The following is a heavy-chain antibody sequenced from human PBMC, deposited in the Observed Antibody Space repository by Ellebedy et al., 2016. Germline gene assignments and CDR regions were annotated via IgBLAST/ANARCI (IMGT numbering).Heavy chain of an antibody. CDR1: GYIFTANY. J-gene: IGHJ4*02. V-gene: IGHV1-2*02. CDR3: ARVADTGYYSDY. CDR2: IYPKNGVT. Sequence: ASVKVSXXTSGYIFTANYMHWVRRAPGQGLEWIGWIYPKNGVTNYAQKFQGRVSMTRDTSGTTSYMELNSLTSDDTAVYFCARVADTGYYSDYWGQGTRVTVSS. D-gene: IGHD3-9*01.